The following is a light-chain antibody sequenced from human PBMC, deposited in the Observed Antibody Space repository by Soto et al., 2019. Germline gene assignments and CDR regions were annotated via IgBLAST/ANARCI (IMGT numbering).Light chain of an antibody. Sequence: EIILTQSPATLSLSPGERATLSCGASQSVSSSYVAWYQHRPGLAPRLLIHDASSRATGIPDRFSGTKSGTDFNLTIRRLEPEDAAVYYCQQYGSSPITFGQGTRLEI. J-gene: IGKJ5*01. V-gene: IGKV3D-20*01. CDR2: DAS. CDR3: QQYGSSPIT. CDR1: QSVSSSY.